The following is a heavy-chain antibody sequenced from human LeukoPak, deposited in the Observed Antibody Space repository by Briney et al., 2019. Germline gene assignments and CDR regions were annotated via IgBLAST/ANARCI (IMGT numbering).Heavy chain of an antibody. J-gene: IGHJ4*02. CDR1: GYTFTGYY. CDR3: ARATSGWTASPRFDY. CDR2: INPNSGGT. Sequence: ASVKVSCKASGYTFTGYYMHWVRQAPGQGLEWMGWINPNSGGTNCAQNFQGWVTMTRDTSISTAYIELSGLRSDDTAVYYCARATSGWTASPRFDYWGQGTLVTVSS. D-gene: IGHD6-19*01. V-gene: IGHV1-2*04.